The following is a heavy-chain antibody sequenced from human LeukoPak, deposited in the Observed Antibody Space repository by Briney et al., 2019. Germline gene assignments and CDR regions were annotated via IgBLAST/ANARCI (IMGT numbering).Heavy chain of an antibody. Sequence: GGSLRLSCAASGFTFSSYWMHWVRQAPGKGLVWVSRINSDGSSTSYADSVKGRFTISRDNAKNTLYLQMGSLRAEDMAVYYCARVSSYFDQGTFDYYYYGMDVWGQGITVTVSS. D-gene: IGHD3-9*01. CDR1: GFTFSSYW. V-gene: IGHV3-74*01. CDR3: ARVSSYFDQGTFDYYYYGMDV. J-gene: IGHJ6*02. CDR2: INSDGSST.